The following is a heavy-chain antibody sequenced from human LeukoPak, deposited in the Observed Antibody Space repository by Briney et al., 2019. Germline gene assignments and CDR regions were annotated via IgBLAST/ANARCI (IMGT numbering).Heavy chain of an antibody. CDR3: ARDPEDDYSGVWFDP. V-gene: IGHV3-53*01. J-gene: IGHJ5*02. D-gene: IGHD4-11*01. CDR1: GFTVSSNY. CDR2: IYSGGTI. Sequence: PGGSLRLSCAASGFTVSSNYMAWVRQAPGKGLEWVSVIYSGGTIYYADSVKGRFTISRDNSKNTLYLQMNSLRAEDTAVYYCARDPEDDYSGVWFDPWGQGTLVTVSS.